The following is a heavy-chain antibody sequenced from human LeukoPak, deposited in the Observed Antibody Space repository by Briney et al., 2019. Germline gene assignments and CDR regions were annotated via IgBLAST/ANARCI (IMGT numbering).Heavy chain of an antibody. J-gene: IGHJ4*02. CDR3: ARDRLNWNYSFDY. CDR2: IYTSGST. D-gene: IGHD1-7*01. V-gene: IGHV4-61*02. Sequence: SETLSLTCTVSGGSISSGSYYWSWIRQPAGKGLEWIGRIYTSGSTNYNPSLKSRVTISVDTSKNQFSLKLSSVTAADTAVYYCARDRLNWNYSFDYWGQGTLVTVSS. CDR1: GGSISSGSYY.